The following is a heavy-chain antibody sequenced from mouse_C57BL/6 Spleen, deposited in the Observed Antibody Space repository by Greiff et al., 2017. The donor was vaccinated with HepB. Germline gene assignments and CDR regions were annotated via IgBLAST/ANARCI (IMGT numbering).Heavy chain of an antibody. D-gene: IGHD1-1*01. V-gene: IGHV1-82*01. CDR3: ARERGYYGSLMDY. Sequence: VQLQQSGPELVKPGASVKISCKASGYAFSSSWMNWVKQRPGKGLEWIGRIYPGDGDTNYNGKFKGKATLTADKSSSTAYMQLSSLTSEDSAVYFCARERGYYGSLMDYWGQGTSVTVSS. J-gene: IGHJ4*01. CDR2: IYPGDGDT. CDR1: GYAFSSSW.